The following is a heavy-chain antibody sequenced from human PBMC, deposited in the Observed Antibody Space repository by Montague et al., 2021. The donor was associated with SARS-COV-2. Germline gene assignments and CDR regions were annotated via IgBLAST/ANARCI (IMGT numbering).Heavy chain of an antibody. CDR1: GFTFDDYA. CDR3: AKGSATVTTLDAFDI. D-gene: IGHD4-17*01. J-gene: IGHJ3*02. V-gene: IGHV3-43D*03. Sequence: SLRLSCAASGFTFDDYAMRWVRQAPGKGLEWVCVINWDGGSTYYVDSVKGRFTISRDNSKKSLYLQMNSLRAEDTALYYCAKGSATVTTLDAFDIWGQGTMVTVSS. CDR2: INWDGGST.